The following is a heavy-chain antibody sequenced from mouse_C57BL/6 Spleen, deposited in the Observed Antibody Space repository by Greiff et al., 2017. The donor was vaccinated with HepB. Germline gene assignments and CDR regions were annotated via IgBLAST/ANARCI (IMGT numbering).Heavy chain of an antibody. CDR3: ARASTTVVWDYYAMDY. Sequence: QVQLQQPGTELVKPGASVKLSCKASGYTFTSYWMHWVKQRPGQGLEWIGNINPSNGGTNYNEKFKSKATLTVDKSSSTAYMQLSSLTSEDSAVYYCARASTTVVWDYYAMDYWGQGTSVTVSS. J-gene: IGHJ4*01. D-gene: IGHD1-1*01. CDR1: GYTFTSYW. V-gene: IGHV1-53*01. CDR2: INPSNGGT.